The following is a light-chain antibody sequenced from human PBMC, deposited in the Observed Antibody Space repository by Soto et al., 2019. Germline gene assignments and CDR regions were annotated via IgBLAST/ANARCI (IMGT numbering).Light chain of an antibody. CDR1: QSVSSK. V-gene: IGKV3-15*01. J-gene: IGKJ1*01. Sequence: EIVMTQSPATLSVSPWEVATLSCRASQSVSSKLAWYQQKPGQAPRLLIYGASTRATGIPARFSGSGSGTEFTLIISSLQSEDSAVYYCQQYNSWLWTFGQGTKVDI. CDR2: GAS. CDR3: QQYNSWLWT.